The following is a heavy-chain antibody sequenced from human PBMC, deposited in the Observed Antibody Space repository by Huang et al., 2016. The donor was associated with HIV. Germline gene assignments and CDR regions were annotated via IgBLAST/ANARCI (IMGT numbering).Heavy chain of an antibody. D-gene: IGHD3-10*01. CDR3: VKDQGHTFMVRYHFDF. J-gene: IGHJ4*02. V-gene: IGHV3-30*18. Sequence: QVQLVESGGGVVQPGRSLRLSCAASGFTFSTYGMHWVRQAQGKGLEWVTVISHDGSEKYYADSVKGRFTSSRDNSNNTLYLQMNSLRADDTAVYYCVKDQGHTFMVRYHFDFWGQGTLVTVSS. CDR1: GFTFSTYG. CDR2: ISHDGSEK.